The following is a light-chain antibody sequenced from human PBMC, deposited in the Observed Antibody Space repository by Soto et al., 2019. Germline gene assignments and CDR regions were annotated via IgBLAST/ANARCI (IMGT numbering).Light chain of an antibody. V-gene: IGLV4-69*01. CDR1: SGHSNYA. J-gene: IGLJ3*02. CDR3: QAWGTGPRV. CDR2: LNSDGSH. Sequence: QLVLTQSPSASASLGASVKLTCTLSSGHSNYAIAWHQQQPEKGPRYLMKLNSDGSHNKGDGIPDRFSGSSSGAERYLTISSLQSEDEADYYCQAWGTGPRVFGGGTKLTVL.